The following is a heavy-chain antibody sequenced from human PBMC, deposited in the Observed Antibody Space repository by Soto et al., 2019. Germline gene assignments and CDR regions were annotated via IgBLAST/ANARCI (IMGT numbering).Heavy chain of an antibody. CDR2: IRSRSYGGAA. Sequence: EVQLVESGGGLEQPGRSLRLSCKTSGYSFEGYGVSWFRRAPGKGLEWVAFIRSRSYGGAADYAASVMGRFTVSRDDPSSIAYVEMNSLKIEDTAVYYCTKIYGSGTYLPDFWGQGTLVTVSS. V-gene: IGHV3-49*03. CDR1: GYSFEGYG. D-gene: IGHD3-10*01. J-gene: IGHJ4*02. CDR3: TKIYGSGTYLPDF.